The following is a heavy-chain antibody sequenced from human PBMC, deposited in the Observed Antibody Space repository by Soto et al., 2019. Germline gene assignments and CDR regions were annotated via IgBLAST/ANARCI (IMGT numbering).Heavy chain of an antibody. V-gene: IGHV1-69*01. J-gene: IGHJ6*02. CDR2: IIPIFGTA. CDR1: GGTFSSYA. D-gene: IGHD2-2*01. CDR3: ARERCSSTSCYGREYYYYGMDV. Sequence: QVQLVQSGAEVKKPGSSVKVSCKASGGTFSSYAISWVRQAPGQGLEWMGGIIPIFGTANYAQKFQGRVTISADEYTSTAYMELSSLRYEDTAVYYCARERCSSTSCYGREYYYYGMDVWGQGTTVTVSS.